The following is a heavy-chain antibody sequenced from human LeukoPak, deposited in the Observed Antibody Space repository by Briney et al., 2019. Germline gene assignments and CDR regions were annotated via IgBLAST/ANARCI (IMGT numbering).Heavy chain of an antibody. V-gene: IGHV1-18*01. D-gene: IGHD3-10*01. CDR1: GYTFTSYG. CDR2: ISAYNGNT. Sequence: GASVKVSCKASGYTFTSYGISWVRQAPGQGLEWMGWISAYNGNTNYAQKLQGRVTMTTDTSTSTAYMELRSLRSDDTAVYYCARLSITMVRGVIGYYYYGMDVWGQGTTVTVSS. J-gene: IGHJ6*02. CDR3: ARLSITMVRGVIGYYYYGMDV.